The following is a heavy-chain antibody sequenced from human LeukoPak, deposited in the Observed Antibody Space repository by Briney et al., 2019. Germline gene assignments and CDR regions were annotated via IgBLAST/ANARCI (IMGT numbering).Heavy chain of an antibody. CDR1: GGSISSYY. CDR3: ARVAERTWLPCDAAFDI. CDR2: IHYSGGIT. D-gene: IGHD3-9*01. J-gene: IGHJ3*02. Sequence: ASETLSLTCTVSGGSISSYYWSWIRQPPGKGLEWIWYIHYSGGITYYNPSLKSRVTISVDTSKNQFSLSLSSLTAADTATYYCARVAERTWLPCDAAFDIWGLGTMVTVSS. V-gene: IGHV4-59*08.